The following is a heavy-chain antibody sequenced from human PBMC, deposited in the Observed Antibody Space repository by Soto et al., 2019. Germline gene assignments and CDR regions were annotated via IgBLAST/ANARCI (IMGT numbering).Heavy chain of an antibody. CDR2: ISSSGSTI. D-gene: IGHD3-3*01. CDR3: ARVPTGFLEWLPYYYYGMDV. J-gene: IGHJ6*02. CDR1: GFTFSSYE. V-gene: IGHV3-48*03. Sequence: EVQLVESGGGLVQPGGSLRLSCAASGFTFSSYEMNWVRQAPGKGLEWVSYISSSGSTIYYADSVKGRFTISRDNAKNSLYLQMNSLRAEDTAVYYCARVPTGFLEWLPYYYYGMDVWGQGTTVTVSS.